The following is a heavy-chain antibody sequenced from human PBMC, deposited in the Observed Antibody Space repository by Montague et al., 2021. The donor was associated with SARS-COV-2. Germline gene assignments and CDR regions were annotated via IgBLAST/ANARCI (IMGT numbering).Heavy chain of an antibody. CDR1: GDSVSSNSAA. CDR2: TYHRSKWYL. Sequence: CAISGDSVSSNSAAWNWIRQSPSRGLEWLGWTYHRSKWYLDYAVAVKGRITINADTSRNQFSLQLNSVTPEDTAVYYCARAPYSSGFYGMDVWGQGTTVTVSS. V-gene: IGHV6-1*01. CDR3: ARAPYSSGFYGMDV. J-gene: IGHJ6*02. D-gene: IGHD3-22*01.